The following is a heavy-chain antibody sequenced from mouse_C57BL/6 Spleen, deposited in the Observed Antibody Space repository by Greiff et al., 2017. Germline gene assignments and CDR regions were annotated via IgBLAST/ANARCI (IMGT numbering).Heavy chain of an antibody. Sequence: QVQLQQPGPELVKPGASVKLSCKASGYTFTSYWMHWVKQRPGQGLEWIGNINPRNGGTNYNEKFKSKATLTVDKSSSTAYMQLSSLTSEDSAVYYCARGDSYDSSDDYDYWGQGTTLTVSS. CDR2: INPRNGGT. CDR1: GYTFTSYW. V-gene: IGHV1-53*01. CDR3: ARGDSYDSSDDYDY. J-gene: IGHJ2*01. D-gene: IGHD1-1*01.